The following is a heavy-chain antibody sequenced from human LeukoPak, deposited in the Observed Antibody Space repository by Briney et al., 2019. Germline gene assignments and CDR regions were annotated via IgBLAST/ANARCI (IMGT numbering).Heavy chain of an antibody. CDR2: FDPEDGET. Sequence: GASVKVSCKVSGYTLTELSMHWVRQAPGKGLEWMGGFDPEDGETIYAQKFQGRVTMTEDTSTDTAYMELSSLRSEDTAVYYCAKAPGAGYSSSWFDYWGQGTLVTVSS. V-gene: IGHV1-24*01. CDR1: GYTLTELS. CDR3: AKAPGAGYSSSWFDY. J-gene: IGHJ4*02. D-gene: IGHD6-13*01.